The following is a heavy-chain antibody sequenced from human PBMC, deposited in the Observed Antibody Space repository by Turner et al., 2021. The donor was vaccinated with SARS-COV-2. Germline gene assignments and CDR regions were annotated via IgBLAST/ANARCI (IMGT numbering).Heavy chain of an antibody. CDR1: GYRLTELS. D-gene: IGHD6-19*01. Sequence: QVQLVQSGAEVKKPGASVKVSCKVSGYRLTELSMHWVRQAAGKGLEWMGGFDPEDGETIYAQKFQGRVTMTEDTSTDTAYMELSSLRSEDTAVYYCATGVAVAGTPSEYYYYYGMDVWGQGTTVAVSS. J-gene: IGHJ6*02. V-gene: IGHV1-24*01. CDR2: FDPEDGET. CDR3: ATGVAVAGTPSEYYYYYGMDV.